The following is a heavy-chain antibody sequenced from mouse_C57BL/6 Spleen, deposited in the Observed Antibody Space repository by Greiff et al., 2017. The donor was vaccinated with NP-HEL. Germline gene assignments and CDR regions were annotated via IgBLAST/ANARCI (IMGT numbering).Heavy chain of an antibody. Sequence: QVQLQQSGPELVKPGASVKISCKASGYAFSSSWMNWVKQRPGKGLEWIGRIYPGDGDTNYNGKFKGKATLTADKSSSTAYMQLSSLTSEDSAVYFCARFYGYDAMDYWGQGTSVTVSS. D-gene: IGHD1-1*02. CDR3: ARFYGYDAMDY. CDR2: IYPGDGDT. V-gene: IGHV1-82*01. CDR1: GYAFSSSW. J-gene: IGHJ4*01.